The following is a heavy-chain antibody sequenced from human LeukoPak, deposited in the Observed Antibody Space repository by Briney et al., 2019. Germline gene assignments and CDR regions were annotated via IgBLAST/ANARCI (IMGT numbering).Heavy chain of an antibody. CDR3: ARAGRNDASLGMDV. CDR1: GFTFSSYA. J-gene: IGHJ6*02. Sequence: QPGGSLRLSCVASGFTFSSYAMHWVRQAPGEGLEYVSGISSNGGSTYYANSVKDRFNISRDNSKNTLYPQMGSLRAEDMAVYHCARAGRNDASLGMDVWGQGTTVTVSS. CDR2: ISSNGGST. D-gene: IGHD1-1*01. V-gene: IGHV3-64*01.